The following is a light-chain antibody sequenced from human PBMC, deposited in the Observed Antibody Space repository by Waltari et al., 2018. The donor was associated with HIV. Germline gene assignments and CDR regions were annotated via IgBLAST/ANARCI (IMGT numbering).Light chain of an antibody. J-gene: IGLJ2*01. CDR1: SSAVGGYTY. CDR3: SSYTSSTVV. CDR2: EVS. Sequence: QSALTQPASGPGSPGQSITISCTGPSSAVGGYTYVPWYHPHPDKAPKRMIYEVSNRPSGGSNRFSGSTSGTTASRTSSGHQAEDEADYYSSSYTSSTVVCGGGTKLTVI. V-gene: IGLV2-14*01.